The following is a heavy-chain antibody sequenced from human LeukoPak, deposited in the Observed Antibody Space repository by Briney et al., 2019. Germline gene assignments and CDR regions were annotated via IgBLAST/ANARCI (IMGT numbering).Heavy chain of an antibody. CDR1: GFTFSNYA. CDR3: AKTSRGNSGYDSPFDY. V-gene: IGHV3-23*01. Sequence: PGGSLRLSCAASGFTFSNYALTWVRQAPGKGLEWVSTVTGSGDSTYSADAVKGRFTISRDNSKNMLYLQMSSLRVEDTAIYYCAKTSRGNSGYDSPFDYWGQGTLVTVSS. J-gene: IGHJ4*02. CDR2: VTGSGDST. D-gene: IGHD5-12*01.